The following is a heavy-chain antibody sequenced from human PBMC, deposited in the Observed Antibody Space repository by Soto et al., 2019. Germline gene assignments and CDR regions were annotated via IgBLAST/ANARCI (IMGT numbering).Heavy chain of an antibody. CDR1: GGSISSYY. Sequence: QVQLQESGPGLVKPSETLSLTCTVSGGSISSYYWSWIRQPPGKGLEWIGYIYYGGSTNYNPSLKSRVTISVDTSWKQFSLKLSSVTAAATAVYYCARRYGGNFDYWGQGTLVTVSS. V-gene: IGHV4-59*01. CDR3: ARRYGGNFDY. CDR2: IYYGGST. D-gene: IGHD3-16*01. J-gene: IGHJ4*02.